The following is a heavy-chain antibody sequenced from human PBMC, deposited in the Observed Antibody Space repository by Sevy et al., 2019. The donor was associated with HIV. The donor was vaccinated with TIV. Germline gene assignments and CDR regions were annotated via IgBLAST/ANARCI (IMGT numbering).Heavy chain of an antibody. CDR3: AKLVRVVVPDHFDY. CDR1: GFTFSSYA. CDR2: ISGSDGTT. J-gene: IGHJ4*02. V-gene: IGHV3-23*01. D-gene: IGHD2-2*01. Sequence: GGSLRLSCAASGFTFSSYAMSWVRQAPGKGLEWVSGISGSDGTTYYADSVKGRFTISRDNSKNTLYLQMNSVSPEDTAIYYCAKLVRVVVPDHFDYWGQGTLVTVSS.